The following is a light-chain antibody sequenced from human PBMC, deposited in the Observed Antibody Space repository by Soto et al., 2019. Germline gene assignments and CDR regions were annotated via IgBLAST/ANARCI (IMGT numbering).Light chain of an antibody. CDR3: SSYTSSSTLLYV. CDR2: DVS. Sequence: QSALTQPASVSGSPGQSITISCTGTSSDVGGYNYVSWYQQHPGKAPKLMIYDVSTRPSGVSNRFSGSKSGNTASLTISGLQAEDAADYYCSSYTSSSTLLYVFGTGTKLTVL. CDR1: SSDVGGYNY. V-gene: IGLV2-14*01. J-gene: IGLJ1*01.